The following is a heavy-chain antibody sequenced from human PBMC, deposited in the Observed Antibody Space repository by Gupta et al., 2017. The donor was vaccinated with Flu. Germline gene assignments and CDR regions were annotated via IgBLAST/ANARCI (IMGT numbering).Heavy chain of an antibody. J-gene: IGHJ6*03. CDR2: IIPIFGTA. V-gene: IGHV1-69*06. CDR3: ARGRVPARYFYYMDV. CDR1: SYV. Sequence: SYVISWGRQATGQGLEWMGGIIPIFGTAKYAQKFQGRVTITADKSTSIAYMEVSSLRSEDTAVYDCARGRVPARYFYYMDVWGKGTTVTVSS. D-gene: IGHD2-2*01.